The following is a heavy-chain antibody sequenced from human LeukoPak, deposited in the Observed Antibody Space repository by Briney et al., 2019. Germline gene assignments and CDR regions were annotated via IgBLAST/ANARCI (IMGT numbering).Heavy chain of an antibody. CDR2: IYSDGNT. CDR1: GFTVSSNY. J-gene: IGHJ4*02. V-gene: IGHV3-66*04. CDR3: AIHTWGY. Sequence: QPGGSLRLSCAASGFTVSSNYMSWVRQAPGRGLEWVSVIYSDGNTYYAGSVKGRFTISRDNSKNTVYLQMNSLRVEDTAVYYCAIHTWGYWGQGTLVTVSS. D-gene: IGHD7-27*01.